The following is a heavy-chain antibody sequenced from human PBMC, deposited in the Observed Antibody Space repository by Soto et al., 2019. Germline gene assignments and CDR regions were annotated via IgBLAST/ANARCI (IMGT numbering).Heavy chain of an antibody. CDR3: AIEVWGRGGYYLDS. Sequence: QVHVVQSGAEVKKPGSSVKVTCKAFGGTFNSFGINWVRQAPGQGLEWMGGIIPVFGTTKYAQKFRDRVTLVADGSNRTSYMELSSLTSDDTAVYYCAIEVWGRGGYYLDSWGQGTLVTVSS. CDR1: GGTFNSFG. J-gene: IGHJ4*02. D-gene: IGHD7-27*01. V-gene: IGHV1-69*01. CDR2: IIPVFGTT.